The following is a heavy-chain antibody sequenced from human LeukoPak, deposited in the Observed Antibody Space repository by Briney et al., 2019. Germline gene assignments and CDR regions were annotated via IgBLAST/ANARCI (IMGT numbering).Heavy chain of an antibody. D-gene: IGHD3-22*01. Sequence: SETLSLTCTVSGDSISPYDWSWIRQPPGKGLEWIGYISHSGSTNYYPSLKSRVTISLDTSKNQFSLKLTSVTAADTAVYYCARQVPDYNDGSGSPIWFDPWGQGSMVTVSS. CDR2: ISHSGST. V-gene: IGHV4-59*08. CDR3: ARQVPDYNDGSGSPIWFDP. CDR1: GDSISPYD. J-gene: IGHJ5*02.